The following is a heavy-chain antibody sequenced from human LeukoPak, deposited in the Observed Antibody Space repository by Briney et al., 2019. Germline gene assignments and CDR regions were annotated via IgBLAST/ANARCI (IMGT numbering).Heavy chain of an antibody. V-gene: IGHV1-46*01. CDR1: GYTFTSYY. Sequence: GASVKVSCKASGYTFTSYYMHWVRQAPGQGLEWMGIINPSGGSTSCAQKFQGRVTMTRDTSTSTVYMELSSLRSEDTAVYYCGVGATPDAFDIWGQGTMVTVSS. D-gene: IGHD1-26*01. J-gene: IGHJ3*02. CDR2: INPSGGST. CDR3: GVGATPDAFDI.